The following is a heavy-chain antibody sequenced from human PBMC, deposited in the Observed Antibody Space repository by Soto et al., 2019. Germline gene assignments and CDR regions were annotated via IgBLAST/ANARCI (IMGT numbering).Heavy chain of an antibody. D-gene: IGHD3-22*01. CDR1: GYSFTTYW. V-gene: IGHV5-51*01. Sequence: GESLKISGQASGYSFTTYWIGWVRQMPGKGLEWMGIVYPGDSDTRYSPSFQGQVTISADKSISTAYLQWSSLKASDPAMYYCARQRGTMIVVVDVFDIWGQGTMVTVSS. J-gene: IGHJ3*02. CDR3: ARQRGTMIVVVDVFDI. CDR2: VYPGDSDT.